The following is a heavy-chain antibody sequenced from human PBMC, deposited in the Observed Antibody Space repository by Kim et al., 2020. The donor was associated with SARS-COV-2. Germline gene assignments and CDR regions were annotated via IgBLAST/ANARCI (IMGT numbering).Heavy chain of an antibody. V-gene: IGHV3-53*01. J-gene: IGHJ6*02. CDR2: IYSGGST. Sequence: GGSLRLSCAASGFTVSSNYMSWVRQAPGKGLEWVSVIYSGGSTYYADSVKGRFTISRDNSKNTLYLQMNSLRAEDTAVYYCARMDFEPVVAATRINYYYGMDVWGQGTTVTVSS. CDR1: GFTVSSNY. CDR3: ARMDFEPVVAATRINYYYGMDV. D-gene: IGHD2-15*01.